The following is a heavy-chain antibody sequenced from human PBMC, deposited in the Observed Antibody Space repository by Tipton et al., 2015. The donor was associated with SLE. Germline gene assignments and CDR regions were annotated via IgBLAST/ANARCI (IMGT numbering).Heavy chain of an antibody. J-gene: IGHJ4*02. D-gene: IGHD1-7*01. Sequence: SLRLSCEVFGFNFTNYAMTWVRQAPGKGLEWVSTISGVGFRTYYGDSVKGRFTISRDNSKNTLYLQMNSLRAEDTAVYYCAKDGYNWKYIGYFDYWGQGTLVTVSS. CDR2: ISGVGFRT. CDR1: GFNFTNYA. V-gene: IGHV3-23*01. CDR3: AKDGYNWKYIGYFDY.